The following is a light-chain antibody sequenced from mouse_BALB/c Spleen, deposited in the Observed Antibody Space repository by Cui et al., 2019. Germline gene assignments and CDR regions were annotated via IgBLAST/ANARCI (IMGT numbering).Light chain of an antibody. J-gene: IGKJ1*01. V-gene: IGKV4-69*01. CDR2: DTS. Sequence: QIPLTQSPAIISASPGENVTITFSASSRVSYMHWYQQKPGSSPKPWIYDTSNLASGFPARFSGSGSGTSYSLIISSMEAEDAATYYCHQRSSYPWTFGGGTKLEIK. CDR3: HQRSSYPWT. CDR1: SRVSY.